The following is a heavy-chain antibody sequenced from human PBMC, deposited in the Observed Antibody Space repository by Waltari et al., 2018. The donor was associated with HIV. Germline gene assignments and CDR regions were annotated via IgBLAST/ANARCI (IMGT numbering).Heavy chain of an antibody. D-gene: IGHD2-2*01. V-gene: IGHV1-8*01. CDR3: SRGLHCTATSCLLYHGMDV. CDR1: GYTLHTSD. J-gene: IGHJ6*02. CDR2: MNRNSVNT. Sequence: QVQRAQSGAAVKKPGASGPVSCKDAGYTLHTSDIQRWRQATGQGLEWMGWMNRNSVNTGYAQKFQDRVNMTRNSSIRTAYMELSSRRSDDTAVYYCSRGLHCTATSCLLYHGMDVWGQGTAASVSS.